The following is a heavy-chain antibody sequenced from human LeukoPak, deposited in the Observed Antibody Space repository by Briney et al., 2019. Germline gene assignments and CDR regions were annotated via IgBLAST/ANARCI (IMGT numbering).Heavy chain of an antibody. CDR2: ISSSSSCI. Sequence: GGSLRLSCAASGFTFSSYSMNWVRQAPGKGLEWVSSISSSSSCIYYADSVKGRFTISRDNAKNSLYLQMNSLRAEDTAVYYCAREDGSGSYYLYYFDYWGQGTLVTVSS. CDR3: AREDGSGSYYLYYFDY. V-gene: IGHV3-21*01. CDR1: GFTFSSYS. J-gene: IGHJ4*02. D-gene: IGHD3-10*01.